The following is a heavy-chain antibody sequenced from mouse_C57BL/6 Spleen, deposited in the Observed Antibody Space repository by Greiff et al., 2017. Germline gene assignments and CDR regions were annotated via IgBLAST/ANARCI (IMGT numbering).Heavy chain of an antibody. J-gene: IGHJ3*01. D-gene: IGHD4-1*01. CDR2: IYPGDGDT. Sequence: QVHVKQSGPELVKPGASVKISCKASGYAFSSSWMNWVKQRPGKGLEWIGRIYPGDGDTNYNGKFKGKATLTADKSSSTAYMQLSSLTSEDSAVYFCASDWDGAWFAYWGQGTLVTVSA. CDR1: GYAFSSSW. V-gene: IGHV1-82*01. CDR3: ASDWDGAWFAY.